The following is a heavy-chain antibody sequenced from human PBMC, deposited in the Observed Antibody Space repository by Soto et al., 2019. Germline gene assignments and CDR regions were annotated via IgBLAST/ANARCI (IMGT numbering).Heavy chain of an antibody. CDR2: IIPIFGTA. D-gene: IGHD5-12*01. V-gene: IGHV1-69*13. CDR1: GGTFSSYA. Sequence: SVKVSCKASGGTFSSYAISWVRQAPGQGLEWMGGIIPIFGTANYAQKFQGRVTITADESTRTAYMELSSLRSEDTAVYYCARDLSPYSGYDFAYWGQGTLVTVSS. J-gene: IGHJ4*02. CDR3: ARDLSPYSGYDFAY.